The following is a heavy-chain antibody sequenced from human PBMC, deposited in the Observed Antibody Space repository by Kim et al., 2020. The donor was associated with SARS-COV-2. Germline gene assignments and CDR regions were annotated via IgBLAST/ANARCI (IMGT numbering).Heavy chain of an antibody. Sequence: GGSLRLSCAASGFTFSDFYMSWIRQAPGEGLEWVSYISDSGNTVYYADSVEGRFTISRDNPKYSLYLQMNRLRAEDTAVYYCARARRYCSSTSCYPDAFDMWGQGTMVTVSS. D-gene: IGHD2-2*01. CDR2: ISDSGNTV. CDR1: GFTFSDFY. CDR3: ARARRYCSSTSCYPDAFDM. J-gene: IGHJ3*02. V-gene: IGHV3-11*01.